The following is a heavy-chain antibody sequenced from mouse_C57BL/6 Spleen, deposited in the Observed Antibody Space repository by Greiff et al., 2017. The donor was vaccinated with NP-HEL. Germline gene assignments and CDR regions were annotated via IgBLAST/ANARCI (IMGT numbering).Heavy chain of an antibody. V-gene: IGHV14-3*01. Sequence: EVQLVESVAELVRPGASVKLSCTASGFNIKNTYMHWVKQRPEQGLEWIGRIDPANGNTKYAPKFQGKATITADTSSNTAYLQLSSLTSEDTAIYYCAGNYYGSSPGYFDVWGTGTTVTVSS. CDR2: IDPANGNT. CDR1: GFNIKNTY. D-gene: IGHD1-1*01. CDR3: AGNYYGSSPGYFDV. J-gene: IGHJ1*03.